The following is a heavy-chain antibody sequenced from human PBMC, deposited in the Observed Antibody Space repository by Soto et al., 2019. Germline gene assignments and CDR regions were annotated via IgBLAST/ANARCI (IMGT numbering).Heavy chain of an antibody. D-gene: IGHD5-18*01. V-gene: IGHV4-34*01. CDR3: ARGYSYGRSHYYYYVMDV. Sequence: SETLSLTCAVYGGSFSGYYWSWIRQPPGKGLEWIGEINHSGSTNYNPSLKSRVTISVDTSKNQFSLKLSSVTAADTAVYYCARGYSYGRSHYYYYVMDVCGQGTTVTVSS. CDR1: GGSFSGYY. CDR2: INHSGST. J-gene: IGHJ6*02.